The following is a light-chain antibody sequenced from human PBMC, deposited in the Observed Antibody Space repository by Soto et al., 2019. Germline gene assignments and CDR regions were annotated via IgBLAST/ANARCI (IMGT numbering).Light chain of an antibody. CDR3: AQYSAYWT. CDR1: QDINNY. CDR2: DAS. V-gene: IGKV1-33*01. Sequence: IPRTRPRSTLTAREGDMVANTCQASQDINNYLNWSQQKPGKAPNLLIYDASNLETGVLSRFSGSGSATEFSVTSIRFQPDDLSTSYCAQYSAYWTFGHGTKVDIK. J-gene: IGKJ1*01.